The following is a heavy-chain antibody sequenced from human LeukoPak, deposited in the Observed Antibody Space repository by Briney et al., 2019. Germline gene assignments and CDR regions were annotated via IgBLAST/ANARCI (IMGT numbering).Heavy chain of an antibody. V-gene: IGHV1-69*04. Sequence: SVKVSCKASGGTFSSYAISWVRQAPGQGLEWMGRIIPILGIANYAQKFQGRVTITADKSTSTAYMELSSLRSEDTAVYYCATDFVGYSSPRNQNGFDYWGQGTLVTVSS. J-gene: IGHJ4*02. CDR1: GGTFSSYA. D-gene: IGHD6-13*01. CDR3: ATDFVGYSSPRNQNGFDY. CDR2: IIPILGIA.